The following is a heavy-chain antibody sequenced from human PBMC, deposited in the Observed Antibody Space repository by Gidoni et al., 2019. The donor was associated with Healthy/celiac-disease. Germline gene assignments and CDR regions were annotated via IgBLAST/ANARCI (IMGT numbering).Heavy chain of an antibody. CDR2: IIPIFGTE. V-gene: IGHV1-69*01. CDR1: GGTFSSYA. J-gene: IGHJ4*02. D-gene: IGHD5-18*01. Sequence: QVQLVQSGAEVKKPGSSVKVSCKAYGGTFSSYAISWVRQAPGQGLEWMGGIIPIFGTENYAPKFQGRVTTTADESTSTAYMVLSSLSSEATAVYYCARATADSEQLWFDYWGQGTLVTVSS. CDR3: ARATADSEQLWFDY.